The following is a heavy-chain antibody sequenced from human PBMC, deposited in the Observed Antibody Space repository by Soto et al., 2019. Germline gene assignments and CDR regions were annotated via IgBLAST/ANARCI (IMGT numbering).Heavy chain of an antibody. CDR2: VSAIGDNQ. V-gene: IGHV3-23*01. D-gene: IGHD6-6*01. CDR1: GFTFSDYF. CDR3: ARITSGQLGTSVYVYIDV. Sequence: EVQLLESGGDLVQPGGSLRLSCVASGFTFSDYFMRRVRQAPGKGLEWVSSVSAIGDNQVYACSVKYRFTISRDDSRNTLDLQMRSLRDEDPGTYFCARITSGQLGTSVYVYIDVCGKGPTVTVSS. J-gene: IGHJ6*03.